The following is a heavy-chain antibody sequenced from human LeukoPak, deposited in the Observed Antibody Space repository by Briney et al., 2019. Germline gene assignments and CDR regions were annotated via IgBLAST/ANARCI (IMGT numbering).Heavy chain of an antibody. V-gene: IGHV4-39*01. J-gene: IGHJ4*02. CDR1: GGSISSSSYY. CDR2: IYYSGST. D-gene: IGHD3-22*01. CDR3: ARPATYYDSSGYYGTFDY. Sequence: PSETLSLTCTVSGGSISSSSYYWGWIRQPPGKGLEWIGSIYYSGSTYYNPSLESRVTISVDTSKNQFSLKLSSVTAADTAVYYCARPATYYDSSGYYGTFDYWGQGTLVTVSS.